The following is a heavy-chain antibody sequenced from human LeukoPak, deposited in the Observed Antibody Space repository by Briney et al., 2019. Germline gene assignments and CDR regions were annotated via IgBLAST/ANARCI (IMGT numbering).Heavy chain of an antibody. D-gene: IGHD4-23*01. J-gene: IGHJ4*02. CDR3: AREASGGYFDY. Sequence: GASVKVYCKASGYTFSSYYMHWVRQAPGQGLEWVGLINPTGDSTNYAQNFRGRVTMTRDTSTSTVYMDLSSLRSEDTAVYYCAREASGGYFDYWGQGTLVTVSS. CDR2: INPTGDST. V-gene: IGHV1-46*01. CDR1: GYTFSSYY.